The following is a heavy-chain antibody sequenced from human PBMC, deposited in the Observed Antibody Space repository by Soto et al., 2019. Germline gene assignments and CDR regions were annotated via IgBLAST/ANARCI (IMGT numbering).Heavy chain of an antibody. CDR2: ISGSGGST. Sequence: GGSLRLSCAASGFTFSSYALSWVRQAPGKGLEWVSAISGSGGSTYYADSVKGRFTISRDNSKNTLYLQMNSLRAEDTAVYYCAKAPPYDSSGYYLSGPSYFDYWGQGTLVTVSS. CDR3: AKAPPYDSSGYYLSGPSYFDY. V-gene: IGHV3-23*01. D-gene: IGHD3-22*01. CDR1: GFTFSSYA. J-gene: IGHJ4*02.